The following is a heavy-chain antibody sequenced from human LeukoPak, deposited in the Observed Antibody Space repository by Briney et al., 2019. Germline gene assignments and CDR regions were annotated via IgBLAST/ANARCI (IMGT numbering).Heavy chain of an antibody. CDR2: IYYSGST. D-gene: IGHD5-18*01. Sequence: PSQTLSLTCTVSGGSISSGGYYWSWIRQHPGKGLEWIGYIYYSGSTYYNPSLKSRVTISVDTSKNQFSLKLSSVTAADTAVYYCARETKYSYGNALDIWGQGTMVTVSS. CDR1: GGSISSGGYY. J-gene: IGHJ3*02. CDR3: ARETKYSYGNALDI. V-gene: IGHV4-31*03.